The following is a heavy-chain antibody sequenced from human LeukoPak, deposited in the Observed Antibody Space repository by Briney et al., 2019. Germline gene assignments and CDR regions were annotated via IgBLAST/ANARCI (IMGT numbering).Heavy chain of an antibody. CDR3: ARHREYSSYYYYYGMDV. CDR1: GYSFTSYW. CDR2: IYPGDADT. Sequence: GESLKISWKGSGYSFTSYWIGGVREMPEKGLELVGIIYPGDADTSYRPFFQGEVTISADKSSTTASLQWRSLKASGTAMYYCARHREYSSYYYYYGMDVWGQGTTVTVSS. J-gene: IGHJ6*02. D-gene: IGHD6-6*01. V-gene: IGHV5-51*01.